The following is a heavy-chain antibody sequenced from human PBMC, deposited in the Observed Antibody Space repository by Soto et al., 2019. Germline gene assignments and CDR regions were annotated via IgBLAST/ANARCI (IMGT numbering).Heavy chain of an antibody. CDR3: AREEDSSEEYYYYGMDV. D-gene: IGHD6-13*01. Sequence: SETLSLTCAVYTGSFSGYQWSWIRQPPGKGLEWIGESSHRGSTNYNPSLRSRVTISVDTSKNQFSLKLSSVTAADTAVYYCAREEDSSEEYYYYGMDVWGQGTTVTVS. CDR2: SSHRGST. J-gene: IGHJ6*02. CDR1: TGSFSGYQ. V-gene: IGHV4-34*01.